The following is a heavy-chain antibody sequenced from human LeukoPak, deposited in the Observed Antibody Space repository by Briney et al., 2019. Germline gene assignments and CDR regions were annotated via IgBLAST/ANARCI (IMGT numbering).Heavy chain of an antibody. J-gene: IGHJ4*02. CDR3: ARVGGRGSIGGDC. Sequence: PGGSLRLSCAASGFTFSTYWMHWVRQAPGKGLVWVSRIKSDGSTTTYADFVKGRFTVSRDNAKNTLYLQMSSLRAEDTAMYFCARVGGRGSIGGDCWGQGTLVIVSS. V-gene: IGHV3-74*03. D-gene: IGHD3-10*01. CDR2: IKSDGSTT. CDR1: GFTFSTYW.